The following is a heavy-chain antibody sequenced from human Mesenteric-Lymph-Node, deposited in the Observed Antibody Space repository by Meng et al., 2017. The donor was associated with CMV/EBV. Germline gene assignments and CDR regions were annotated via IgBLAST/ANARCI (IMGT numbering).Heavy chain of an antibody. V-gene: IGHV3-15*01. CDR2: IQRTTDGGTT. D-gene: IGHD3-10*01. Sequence: TFINAWRSWVRQAPGKGLDWVGRIQRTTDGGTTEYATPVKDRFTLSRDDSKDTFYLQMNSLKTEDTAVYYCATEWYYDASGNYRFTDYWGQGTLVTVSS. CDR3: ATEWYYDASGNYRFTDY. CDR1: TFINAW. J-gene: IGHJ4*02.